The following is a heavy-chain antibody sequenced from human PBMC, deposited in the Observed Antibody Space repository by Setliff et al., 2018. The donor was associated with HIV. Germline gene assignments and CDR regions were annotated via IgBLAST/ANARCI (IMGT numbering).Heavy chain of an antibody. CDR2: FSYRGRT. J-gene: IGHJ4*02. D-gene: IGHD3-10*01. Sequence: ASETLSLTCAVSGYSINSGYSINSDYYWGWIRQPPGKGLEWIGSFSYRGRTYYNPSLRGRVTLSVDRSKNQFSLRLTSVTAADTAVYYCAGEKYGSGSYWPYWGQGILVTVSS. V-gene: IGHV4-39*07. CDR3: AGEKYGSGSYWPY. CDR1: GYSINSGYSINSDYY.